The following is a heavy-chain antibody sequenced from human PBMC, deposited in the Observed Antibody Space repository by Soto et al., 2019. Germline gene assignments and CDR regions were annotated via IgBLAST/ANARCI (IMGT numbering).Heavy chain of an antibody. D-gene: IGHD1-7*01. V-gene: IGHV3-21*01. CDR2: ISSSSSYI. J-gene: IGHJ3*02. CDR1: GFGVSNNY. Sequence: SLRLSCAASGFGVSNNYMSWVRQAPGKGLEWVSSISSSSSYIYYADSVKGRFTISRDNAKNSLYLQMNSLRAEDTAVYYCARDRPGSEGWYNWNYFGNDAFDIWGQGTMVTVSS. CDR3: ARDRPGSEGWYNWNYFGNDAFDI.